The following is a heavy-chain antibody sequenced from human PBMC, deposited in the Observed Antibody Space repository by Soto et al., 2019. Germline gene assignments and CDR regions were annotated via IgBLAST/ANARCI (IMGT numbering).Heavy chain of an antibody. CDR3: AKDLSLAVAGDPSPCDY. CDR1: GFTFSSYG. V-gene: IGHV3-30*18. CDR2: ISYDGSNK. D-gene: IGHD6-19*01. Sequence: PGGSLRLSCAASGFTFSSYGMHWVRQAPDKGLEKEAVISYDGSNKYYADSVKGQFTISRDNSKNTLYLQMNSLRAEDTAVYYCAKDLSLAVAGDPSPCDYWGQGTLVTVSS. J-gene: IGHJ4*02.